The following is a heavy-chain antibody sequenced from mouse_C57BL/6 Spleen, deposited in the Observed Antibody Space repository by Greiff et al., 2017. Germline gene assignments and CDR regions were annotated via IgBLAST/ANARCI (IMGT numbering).Heavy chain of an antibody. D-gene: IGHD6-5*01. J-gene: IGHJ4*01. Sequence: EVQLQESGGDLVKPGGSLKLSCAASGFTFSSYGMSWVRQTPDKRLEWVATISSGGSYTYYPDSVKGRFTISRDNAKNTLYLQMSSLKSEDTAMYYCARQAYDYYAMDYWCQGTSVTVSS. CDR3: ARQAYDYYAMDY. V-gene: IGHV5-6*01. CDR1: GFTFSSYG. CDR2: ISSGGSYT.